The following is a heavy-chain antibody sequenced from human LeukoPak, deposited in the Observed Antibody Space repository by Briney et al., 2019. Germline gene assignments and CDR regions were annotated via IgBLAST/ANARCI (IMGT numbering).Heavy chain of an antibody. Sequence: GGSLRLSCSGSGFTFSSYSMNWFRQAPGKGLEWVAVISYDRSNKYYADSVKGRFTISRDNSKNTLYLQMNSLRAEDTAVYYCAKEEWLGKMNYFDYWGQGTLVTVSS. D-gene: IGHD3-3*01. CDR3: AKEEWLGKMNYFDY. J-gene: IGHJ4*02. CDR1: GFTFSSYS. V-gene: IGHV3-30*18. CDR2: ISYDRSNK.